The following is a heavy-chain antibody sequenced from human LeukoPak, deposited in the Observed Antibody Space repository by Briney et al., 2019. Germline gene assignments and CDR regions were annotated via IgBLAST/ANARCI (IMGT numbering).Heavy chain of an antibody. CDR1: SASITNSNSVNW. J-gene: IGHJ3*01. CDR3: TRGDGSGSYYAFEF. CDR2: IYHDGRT. Sequence: SETLTLTCAVSSASITNSNSVNWWSWVRQPPGKGLEWIGEIYHDGRTNYNPSLKSRVTISLDKSENQFSLKLTSVTAADTALYFCTRGDGSGSYYAFEFWGQGTMVTVSS. D-gene: IGHD3-10*01. V-gene: IGHV4-4*02.